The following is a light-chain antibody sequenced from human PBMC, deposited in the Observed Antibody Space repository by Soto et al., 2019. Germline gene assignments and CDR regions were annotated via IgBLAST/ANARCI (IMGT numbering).Light chain of an antibody. CDR1: SGDIGSYNR. CDR3: SSYTNINTRACG. V-gene: IGLV2-14*01. J-gene: IGLJ1*01. Sequence: QSVLTQPTSVSGSPGQSITISCTGTSGDIGSYNRVSWYQQHPGKAPKLIIYEVTDRPSGVSNRFSGSKSGNTASLTISGLQAEDEAEYYCSSYTNINTRACGFGPGTKLTVL. CDR2: EVT.